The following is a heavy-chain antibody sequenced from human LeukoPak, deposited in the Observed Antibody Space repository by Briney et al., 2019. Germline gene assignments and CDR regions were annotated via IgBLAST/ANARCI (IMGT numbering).Heavy chain of an antibody. D-gene: IGHD2/OR15-2a*01. J-gene: IGHJ3*02. CDR1: GLTVNNNY. V-gene: IGHV3-53*01. CDR3: AKLSTPSDAFDI. Sequence: GGSLRLSCAASGLTVNNNYMSWVRQAPGKGLEWVSIIYSGGNTYYADSVKGRFTISRDNSKNTLYLQMNSLRAEDTAVYYCAKLSTPSDAFDIWGQGTMVTVSS. CDR2: IYSGGNT.